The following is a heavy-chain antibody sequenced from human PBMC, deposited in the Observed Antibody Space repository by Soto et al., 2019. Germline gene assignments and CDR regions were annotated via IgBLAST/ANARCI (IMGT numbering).Heavy chain of an antibody. D-gene: IGHD3-3*01. CDR3: AKDRDYYDFWSGYYENDY. V-gene: IGHV3-23*01. J-gene: IGHJ4*02. CDR2: ISGSGGST. CDR1: GDTVCSYA. Sequence: PWGSPRLSCAASGDTVCSYAMGGVRQAPGKGLEWVSAISGSGGSTYYADSVKGRFTISRDNSKNTLYLQMNSLRAEDTAVYYCAKDRDYYDFWSGYYENDYWGQGTLVTVS.